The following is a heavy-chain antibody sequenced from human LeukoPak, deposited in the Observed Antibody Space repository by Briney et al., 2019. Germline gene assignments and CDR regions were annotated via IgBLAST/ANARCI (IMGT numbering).Heavy chain of an antibody. CDR3: AREPIQLWLRGAFDI. CDR2: ISSSSSYT. V-gene: IGHV3-11*05. J-gene: IGHJ3*02. CDR1: GFTFSDYY. D-gene: IGHD5-18*01. Sequence: GGSLRLSCAASGFTFSDYYMSWIRQAPGKGLEWVSYISSSSSYTNDADSVKGRFTISRDNAKNSLYLQMNSLRAEDTAVYYCAREPIQLWLRGAFDIWGQGTMVTVSS.